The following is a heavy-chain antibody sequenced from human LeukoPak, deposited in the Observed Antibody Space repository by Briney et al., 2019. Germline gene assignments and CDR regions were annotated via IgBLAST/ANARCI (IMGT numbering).Heavy chain of an antibody. CDR3: ARGRRYYDFWSGPTGSRYYFDY. J-gene: IGHJ4*02. D-gene: IGHD3-3*01. V-gene: IGHV4-34*01. Sequence: SETLSLTCAVYGGSFSGYYWSWTRQPPGKGLEWIGEINHSGSTNYNPSLKSRVTISVDTSKNQFSLKLSSVTAADTAVYYCARGRRYYDFWSGPTGSRYYFDYWGQGTLVTVSS. CDR1: GGSFSGYY. CDR2: INHSGST.